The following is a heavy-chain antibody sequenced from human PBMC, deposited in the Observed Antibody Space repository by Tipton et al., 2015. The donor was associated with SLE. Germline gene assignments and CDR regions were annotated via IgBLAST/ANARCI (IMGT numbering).Heavy chain of an antibody. D-gene: IGHD1-26*01. J-gene: IGHJ6*03. Sequence: TLSLTCTVSGGSISSGSYYWSWIRQPAGKGLEWIGRIYTSGSTNYNPSLKSRVTISVDTSKNQFSLKLSSGTAADTAVYYCARAGAGARDYYYYMDVWGKGTTVTVSS. CDR1: GGSISSGSYY. CDR3: ARAGAGARDYYYYMDV. CDR2: IYTSGST. V-gene: IGHV4-61*02.